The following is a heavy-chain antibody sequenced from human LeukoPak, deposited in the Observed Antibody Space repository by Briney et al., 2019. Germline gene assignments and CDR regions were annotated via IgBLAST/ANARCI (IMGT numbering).Heavy chain of an antibody. CDR1: GGSISSDTY. V-gene: IGHV4-39*07. D-gene: IGHD3-10*01. CDR2: IHYIGNT. CDR3: ARQAGAQIDY. J-gene: IGHJ4*02. Sequence: SETLSLTCTVSGGSISSDTYWGWIRQPPGKGPEWIGSIHYIGNTYYNPSLKSRVTISVDTSKNQFSLKLSSVTAADTAVYYCARQAGAQIDYWGQGTLVTVSS.